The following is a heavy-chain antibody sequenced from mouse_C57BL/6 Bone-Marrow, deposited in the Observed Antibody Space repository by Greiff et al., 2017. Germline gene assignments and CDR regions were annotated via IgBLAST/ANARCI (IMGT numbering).Heavy chain of an antibody. CDR1: GYTFTSYG. CDR3: AREDSGSSLYWYFDV. V-gene: IGHV1-81*01. D-gene: IGHD1-1*01. Sequence: QVQLKESGAELARPGASVKLSCKASGYTFTSYGISWVKQRTGQGLEWIGEIYPRSGNTYYNEKFKGKATLPADKSSRTAYIELRSLTSEDSAVYFCAREDSGSSLYWYFDVWGTGTTVTVSS. J-gene: IGHJ1*03. CDR2: IYPRSGNT.